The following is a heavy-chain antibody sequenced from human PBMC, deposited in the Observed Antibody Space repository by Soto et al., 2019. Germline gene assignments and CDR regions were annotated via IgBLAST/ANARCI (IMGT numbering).Heavy chain of an antibody. CDR3: ARRYYYYYYMDV. J-gene: IGHJ6*03. CDR1: GYTFTSHG. CDR2: ISAYNGNT. V-gene: IGHV1-18*01. Sequence: ASVKVSCKASGYTFTSHGISWVRQAPGQGLEWMGWISAYNGNTNYAQKLQGRVTMTTDTSTSTAYMELRSLRSDDTAVYYCARRYYYYYYMDVWGKGTTVTVSS.